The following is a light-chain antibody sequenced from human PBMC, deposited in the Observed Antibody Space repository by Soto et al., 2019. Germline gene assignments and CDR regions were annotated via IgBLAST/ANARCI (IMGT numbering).Light chain of an antibody. Sequence: QPVLTQPPSVSGAPGQRVTISCTGSSSNIGANYDEHWYQQRPGTAPKLLIFGNSNRPSGVPDRFSGSKSGTSASLAITGLQAEDEGDYYCQSYDSTLSARYVFGTGTKLTVL. V-gene: IGLV1-40*01. CDR2: GNS. CDR1: SSNIGANYD. J-gene: IGLJ1*01. CDR3: QSYDSTLSARYV.